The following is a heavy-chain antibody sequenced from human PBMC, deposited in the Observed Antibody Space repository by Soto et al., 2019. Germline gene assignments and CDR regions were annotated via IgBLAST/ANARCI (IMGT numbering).Heavy chain of an antibody. Sequence: QVQLVQSGAEVKKPGSSVKVSCKASGGTFSSYAISWVRQAPGQGLEWMGGIIPIFGTANYAQKFQGRVTITADESTSTAYMELSSLRSEDTAVYYCASMFWETGTTIRARNWFDPWGQGTLVTVSS. J-gene: IGHJ5*02. CDR2: IIPIFGTA. V-gene: IGHV1-69*12. D-gene: IGHD1-7*01. CDR3: ASMFWETGTTIRARNWFDP. CDR1: GGTFSSYA.